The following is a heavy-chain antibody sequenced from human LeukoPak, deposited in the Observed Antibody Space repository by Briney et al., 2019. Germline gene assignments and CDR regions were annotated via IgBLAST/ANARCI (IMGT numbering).Heavy chain of an antibody. CDR2: ISSSSSYI. CDR3: ARGVSRDSSGAMD. D-gene: IGHD3-22*01. Sequence: GSLRLSCAASGFTFGSYSMNWVRQAPGKGLEWVSSISSSSSYIYYADSVKGRFTISRDNAKNSLYLQMNSVRAEDTAVYYCARGVSRDSSGAMDWGGGTLVTLSS. J-gene: IGHJ4*02. V-gene: IGHV3-21*01. CDR1: GFTFGSYS.